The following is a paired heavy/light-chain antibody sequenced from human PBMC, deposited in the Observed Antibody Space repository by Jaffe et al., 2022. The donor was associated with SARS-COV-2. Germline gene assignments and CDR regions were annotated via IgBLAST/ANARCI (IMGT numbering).Heavy chain of an antibody. CDR3: ARVSPVLRFLEWSKMWYWFDP. D-gene: IGHD3-3*01. V-gene: IGHV4-34*01. CDR2: INHSGST. CDR1: GGSFSGYY. Sequence: QVQLQQWGAGLLKPSETLSLTCAVYGGSFSGYYWSWIRQPPGKGLEWIGEINHSGSTNYNPSLKSRVTISVDTSKNQFSLKLSSVTAADTAVYYCARVSPVLRFLEWSKMWYWFDPWGQGTLVTVSS. J-gene: IGHJ5*02.
Light chain of an antibody. Sequence: SYELTQPLSVSVALGQTARITCGGNNIGSKNVHWYQQKPGQAPVLVIYRDSNRPSGIPERFSGSNSGNTATLTISRAQAGDEADYYCQVWDSSSFYVFGTGTKVTVL. J-gene: IGLJ1*01. V-gene: IGLV3-9*01. CDR2: RDS. CDR1: NIGSKN. CDR3: QVWDSSSFYV.